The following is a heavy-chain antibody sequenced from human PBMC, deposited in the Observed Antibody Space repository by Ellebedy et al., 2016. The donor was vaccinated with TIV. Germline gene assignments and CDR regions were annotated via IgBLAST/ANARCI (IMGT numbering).Heavy chain of an antibody. CDR3: AKEDWLDGNKIGSYYFDY. D-gene: IGHD5-24*01. CDR1: GFSFSTYA. V-gene: IGHV3-30*18. Sequence: GESLKISCAASGFSFSTYAMHWVRQAPGKGLEWVAAISDDGSYKYYADSVKGRFTISRDNSKNTLYLQMNRLRTEDTAVYYCAKEDWLDGNKIGSYYFDYWGQGTLVTVSS. CDR2: ISDDGSYK. J-gene: IGHJ4*02.